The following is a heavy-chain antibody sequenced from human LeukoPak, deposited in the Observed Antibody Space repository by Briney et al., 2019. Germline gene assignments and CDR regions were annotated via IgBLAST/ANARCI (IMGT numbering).Heavy chain of an antibody. CDR3: AKDLSYYDSSGYYGFDY. J-gene: IGHJ4*02. V-gene: IGHV3-21*01. CDR2: ISSSSSYI. Sequence: GGSLRLSCAASGFTFSSYSMNWVRQAPGKGLEWVSSISSSSSYIYYADSVKGRFTISRDNSKNTLYLQMNSLRAEDTAVYYCAKDLSYYDSSGYYGFDYWGQGTLVTVSS. D-gene: IGHD3-22*01. CDR1: GFTFSSYS.